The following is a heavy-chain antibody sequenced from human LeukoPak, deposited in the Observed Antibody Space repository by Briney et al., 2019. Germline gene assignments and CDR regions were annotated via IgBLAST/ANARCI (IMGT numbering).Heavy chain of an antibody. V-gene: IGHV4-34*01. CDR2: INHSGST. CDR1: GGSFSGYY. CDR3: AREPRRKYYYDSSGYALFDY. J-gene: IGHJ4*02. D-gene: IGHD3-22*01. Sequence: PSETLSLTCAVSGGSFSGYYWRWIRQPPGKGLEWIGEINHSGSTNYNPSLKSRVTISVDTSKNQCSLKLSSVTAADTAVYYCAREPRRKYYYDSSGYALFDYWGQGTLVTVSS.